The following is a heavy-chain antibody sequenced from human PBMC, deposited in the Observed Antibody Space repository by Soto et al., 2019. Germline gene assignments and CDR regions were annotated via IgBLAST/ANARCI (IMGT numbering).Heavy chain of an antibody. J-gene: IGHJ4*02. CDR2: ISTYNGKT. Sequence: QIHLAQSGPEVTKPGASVKVSCTSSGYSYANYGLSWVRQAPGQGLEWMGWISTYNGKTDYAQKFQDRVTLTIDTSTTTGYMEVRHLRFDDTAIYYCARDNGDSSASLVDYWGQGTLVTVSS. V-gene: IGHV1-18*01. CDR1: GYSYANYG. D-gene: IGHD3-22*01. CDR3: ARDNGDSSASLVDY.